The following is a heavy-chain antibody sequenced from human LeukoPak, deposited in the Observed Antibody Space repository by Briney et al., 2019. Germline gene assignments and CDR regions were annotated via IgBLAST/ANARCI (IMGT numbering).Heavy chain of an antibody. J-gene: IGHJ6*03. CDR1: GGFISSYY. Sequence: SETLSLTCTVSGGFISSYYWSWIRQPPGKGLEWVGYIYYSWSTNYNPSLKSRVTISVDTSKNQFFLKLSSVTAADTAVYYCARGWGYCSSTSCYGAYYYYYMDVWGKGTTVTVSS. CDR2: IYYSWST. V-gene: IGHV4-59*01. CDR3: ARGWGYCSSTSCYGAYYYYYMDV. D-gene: IGHD2-2*01.